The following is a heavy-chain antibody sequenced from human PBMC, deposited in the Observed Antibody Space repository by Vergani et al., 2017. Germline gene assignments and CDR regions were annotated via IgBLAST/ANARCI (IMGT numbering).Heavy chain of an antibody. V-gene: IGHV5-51*01. CDR1: GYSFTSYW. CDR3: ARQLSYYGSGSLRAPGLYYYYYYMDV. J-gene: IGHJ6*03. Sequence: EVQLVQSGAEVKKPGESLKISCKGSGYSFTSYWIGWVRQMPGKGLEWMGIIYPGDSDTRYSPSFQGQVTISADKSISTAYLQWSSLKASDTAMYYGARQLSYYGSGSLRAPGLYYYYYYMDVGGKGTTVTVSS. CDR2: IYPGDSDT. D-gene: IGHD3-10*01.